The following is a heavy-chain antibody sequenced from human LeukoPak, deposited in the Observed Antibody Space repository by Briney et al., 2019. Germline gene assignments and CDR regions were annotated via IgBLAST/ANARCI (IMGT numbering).Heavy chain of an antibody. V-gene: IGHV4-61*01. CDR1: GVSVSSGSYY. Sequence: SETLSLTCSVSGVSVSSGSYYWSWIRQPPGKGLEWIGYIYYSGSTNYNPSLKSRVTISVDTSKNQFSLKLSSVTAADTAVYYCARVLVTAILYEDWGQGTLVTVSS. D-gene: IGHD2-21*02. CDR3: ARVLVTAILYED. J-gene: IGHJ4*02. CDR2: IYYSGST.